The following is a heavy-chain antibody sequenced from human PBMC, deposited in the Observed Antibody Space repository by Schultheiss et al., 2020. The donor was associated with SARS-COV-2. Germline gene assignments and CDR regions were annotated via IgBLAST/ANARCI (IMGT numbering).Heavy chain of an antibody. V-gene: IGHV4-34*01. CDR3: ARGVAVAGHYYYYGMDV. J-gene: IGHJ6*02. Sequence: SQTLSLTCTVSGGSISSYYWSWIRQPPGKGLEWIGEINHSGSTNYNPSLKSRVTISVDTSKNQFSLKLSSVTAADTAVYYCARGVAVAGHYYYYGMDVWGQGTTVTVSS. CDR1: GGSISSYY. CDR2: INHSGST. D-gene: IGHD6-19*01.